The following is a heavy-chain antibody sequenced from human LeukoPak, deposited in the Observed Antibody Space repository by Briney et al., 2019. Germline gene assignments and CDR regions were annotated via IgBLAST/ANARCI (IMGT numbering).Heavy chain of an antibody. CDR3: AREQDCSGGSCYPPEGYYYGMDV. CDR1: GYTFTSYG. CDR2: ISAYNGST. D-gene: IGHD2-15*01. Sequence: ASVKVSCKASGYTFTSYGISWVRQAPGQGLEWMGWISAYNGSTNYAQKLQGRVTVTTDTSTSTAYMELRSLRSDDTAVYYCAREQDCSGGSCYPPEGYYYGMDVWGQGTTVTVSS. J-gene: IGHJ6*02. V-gene: IGHV1-18*01.